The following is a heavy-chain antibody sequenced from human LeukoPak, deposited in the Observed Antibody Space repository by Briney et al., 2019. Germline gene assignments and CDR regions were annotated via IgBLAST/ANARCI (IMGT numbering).Heavy chain of an antibody. D-gene: IGHD2-15*01. V-gene: IGHV5-51*01. J-gene: IGHJ4*02. CDR1: GYSFTSYW. CDR3: ARQRIPYCTGGTCPFDY. Sequence: GESLKISCKGSGYSFTSYWIGWVRQMPGKGLEWMGIIYPGDSDTRYNPSFQGQVTISADKSISTAYLQWSSLKASDTVMYYCARQRIPYCTGGTCPFDYWGQGTLVTVSS. CDR2: IYPGDSDT.